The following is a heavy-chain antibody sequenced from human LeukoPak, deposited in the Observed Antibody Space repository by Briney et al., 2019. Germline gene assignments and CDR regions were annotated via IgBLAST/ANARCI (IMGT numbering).Heavy chain of an antibody. J-gene: IGHJ4*02. CDR3: ARRKLPGSSCLDY. CDR1: GGSFSGYY. D-gene: IGHD6-13*01. CDR2: INHSGST. Sequence: SETLSLTCAAYGGSFSGYYWSWIRQPPGKGLEWIGEINHSGSTNYNPSLKSRVTISVDTSKNQFSLKLSSATAADTAVYYCARRKLPGSSCLDYWGQGTLVTVSS. V-gene: IGHV4-34*01.